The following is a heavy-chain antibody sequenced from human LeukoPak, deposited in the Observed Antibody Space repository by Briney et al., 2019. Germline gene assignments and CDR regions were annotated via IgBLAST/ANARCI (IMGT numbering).Heavy chain of an antibody. D-gene: IGHD2/OR15-2a*01. Sequence: GESLKISCKGSAYSFTNYWIVWVRQMPGKGLEWMGIIYPGNSNTRYSPSFQGQVTISVDRSISTAYLLWSRLQASDTAIYYCARGNSGNWFDPWGQGTLVTVSS. J-gene: IGHJ5*02. V-gene: IGHV5-51*01. CDR1: AYSFTNYW. CDR2: IYPGNSNT. CDR3: ARGNSGNWFDP.